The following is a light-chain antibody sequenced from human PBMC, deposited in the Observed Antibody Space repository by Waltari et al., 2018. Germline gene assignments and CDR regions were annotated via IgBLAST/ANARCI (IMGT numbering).Light chain of an antibody. Sequence: QSALTQPASVSGSPGQSITISCTGSSSDVGTFNLVSWYQLHPGKAPKLLIFEATMRPSGISYHFSGSKSGNTASLTISGLQAEDEADYFCCSYAGSSSPRLFGGGTKLSVL. CDR2: EAT. J-gene: IGLJ3*02. CDR1: SSDVGTFNL. V-gene: IGLV2-23*01. CDR3: CSYAGSSSPRL.